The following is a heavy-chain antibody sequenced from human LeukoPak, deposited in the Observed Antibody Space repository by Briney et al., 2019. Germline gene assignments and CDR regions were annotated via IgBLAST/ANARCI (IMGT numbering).Heavy chain of an antibody. V-gene: IGHV3-53*01. Sequence: GGSLRLSCAASGLTVSSNYMSWVRQAPGKGLEWVSVICSGGSTYYADSVKGRFTISRDNSKNTLYLQMNSLRAEDTAVYYCARDRNRRWFGSFYGMDVWGKGTTVTVSS. CDR3: ARDRNRRWFGSFYGMDV. CDR1: GLTVSSNY. CDR2: ICSGGST. D-gene: IGHD3-10*01. J-gene: IGHJ6*04.